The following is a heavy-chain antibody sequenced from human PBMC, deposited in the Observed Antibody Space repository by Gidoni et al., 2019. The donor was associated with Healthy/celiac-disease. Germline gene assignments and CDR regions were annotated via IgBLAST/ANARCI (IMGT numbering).Heavy chain of an antibody. D-gene: IGHD1-26*01. CDR2: ISWDVGST. Sequence: EVKLVESGGVVVQPGGCLRLSCAASGFTFDDYAMHWVRQAPVKCLEWVSLISWDVGSTYYADSLKGRFTISRDNSNTSLYLQMNSLRSEDTALYYCAKGTSISAHFDYWGQGTLVTVSS. V-gene: IGHV3-43D*03. CDR1: GFTFDDYA. J-gene: IGHJ4*02. CDR3: AKGTSISAHFDY.